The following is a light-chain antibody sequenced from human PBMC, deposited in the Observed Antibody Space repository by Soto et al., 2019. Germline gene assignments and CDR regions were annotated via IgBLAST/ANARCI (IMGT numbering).Light chain of an antibody. CDR1: YSNVGVHT. Sequence: QSGLTQPPSASGTPGQRVTISGSGSYSNVGVHTVSCYLHLPGTAPKLLIHSNDERPSRVPDRFSGSKSGTSASLASSGLQSEDEADYVCAAWADRLNGWVFGGGTKLTVL. V-gene: IGLV1-44*01. J-gene: IGLJ3*02. CDR2: SND. CDR3: AAWADRLNGWV.